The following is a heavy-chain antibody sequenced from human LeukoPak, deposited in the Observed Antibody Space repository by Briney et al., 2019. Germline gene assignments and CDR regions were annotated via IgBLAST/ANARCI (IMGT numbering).Heavy chain of an antibody. CDR1: GGSIRSYF. V-gene: IGHV4-59*08. Sequence: SETLSLTCTVSGGSIRSYFGSWIRQLPGKGLESIGHIYSSGSTNYNPSLKSRVTISVDTSKNQFSLQLSSVTAADTALYYCARHGSSGWYYFDHWGQGTLVTVSS. J-gene: IGHJ4*02. CDR2: IYSSGST. D-gene: IGHD6-19*01. CDR3: ARHGSSGWYYFDH.